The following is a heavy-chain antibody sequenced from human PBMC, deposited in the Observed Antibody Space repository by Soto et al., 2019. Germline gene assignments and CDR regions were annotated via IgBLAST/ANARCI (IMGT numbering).Heavy chain of an antibody. CDR3: ARDFLVGDYPTYYFDY. CDR2: IYYSGST. CDR1: GGSISSGGYY. Sequence: SETLSLTCTVSGGSISSGGYYWSWIRQHPGKGLEWIGYIYYSGSTYYNPSLKSRVTISVDTSKNQFSLKLSSVTAADTAVYYCARDFLVGDYPTYYFDYWGQGTLVTVSS. V-gene: IGHV4-31*03. J-gene: IGHJ4*02. D-gene: IGHD4-17*01.